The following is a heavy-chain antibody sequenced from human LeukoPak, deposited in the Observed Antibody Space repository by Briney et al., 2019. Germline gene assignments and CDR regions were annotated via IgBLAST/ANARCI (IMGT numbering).Heavy chain of an antibody. V-gene: IGHV3-23*01. CDR2: ISGSGGST. CDR1: GFTFSSYA. D-gene: IGHD3-16*01. Sequence: GGSLRLSCAASGFTFSSYAMSWVRQAPGKGLEWVSAISGSGGSTYYVDSVKGRFTISRDNSKNTLYLQMNSLRAEDTAVYYCAKDLGDRLPCGGVDVWGKGTTVTVSS. CDR3: AKDLGDRLPCGGVDV. J-gene: IGHJ6*04.